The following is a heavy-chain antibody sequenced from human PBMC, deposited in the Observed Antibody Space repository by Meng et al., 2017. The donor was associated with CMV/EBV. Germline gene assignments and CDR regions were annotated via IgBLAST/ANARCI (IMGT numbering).Heavy chain of an antibody. J-gene: IGHJ6*02. CDR1: GGSISSGGYY. D-gene: IGHD2-2*01. CDR2: IYYSGST. CDR3: ARESRGSSPLYYYYYGMDV. Sequence: QTLSLTCTVSGGSISSGGYYWSWIRQHPGKGLEWIGYIYYSGSTYYNPSLKSRVTISVDTSKNQFSLKLSSVTAADTAVYYCARESRGSSPLYYYYYGMDVWGQGTTVTVSS. V-gene: IGHV4-31*02.